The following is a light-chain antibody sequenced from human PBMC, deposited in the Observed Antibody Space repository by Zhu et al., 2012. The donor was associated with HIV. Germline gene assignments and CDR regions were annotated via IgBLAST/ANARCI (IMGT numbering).Light chain of an antibody. Sequence: EVVLTQSPGTLSLSPGERATLSCRASQGVNSNYLAWYQQKPGQPLRLLIYGASSRATGVPDRFTGSGSGTDFSLTINRLEPEDFALYYCQQYSNLPWTFGQGTKVEIK. J-gene: IGKJ1*01. V-gene: IGKV3-20*01. CDR3: QQYSNLPWT. CDR1: QGVNSNY. CDR2: GAS.